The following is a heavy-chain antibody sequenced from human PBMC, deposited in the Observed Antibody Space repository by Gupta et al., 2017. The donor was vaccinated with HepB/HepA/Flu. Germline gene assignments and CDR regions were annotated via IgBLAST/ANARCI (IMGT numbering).Heavy chain of an antibody. CDR3: ARRYNWNLPDY. D-gene: IGHD1-7*01. J-gene: IGHJ4*02. Sequence: KGRFTISRDNAKNSLYLQMNSLRAEDTAVYYCARRYNWNLPDYWGQGTLVTVSS. V-gene: IGHV3-11*06.